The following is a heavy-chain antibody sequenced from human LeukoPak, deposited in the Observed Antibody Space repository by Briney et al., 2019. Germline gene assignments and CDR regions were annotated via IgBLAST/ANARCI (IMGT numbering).Heavy chain of an antibody. Sequence: KPSETLSLTCAVYGGSFSGYYWSWIRQPPGKGLEWIGEINHSGSTNYNPSLKSRVTMSVDTSKNQFSLKLSSVTAADTAVYYCARLVADDYWGQGTLVTVSS. V-gene: IGHV4-34*01. CDR2: INHSGST. CDR3: ARLVADDY. CDR1: GGSFSGYY. D-gene: IGHD6-19*01. J-gene: IGHJ4*02.